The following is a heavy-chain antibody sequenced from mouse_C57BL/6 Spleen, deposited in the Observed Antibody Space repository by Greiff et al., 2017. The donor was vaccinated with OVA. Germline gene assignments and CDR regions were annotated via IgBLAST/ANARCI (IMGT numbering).Heavy chain of an antibody. CDR3: ARDYYYGSSLYWYFDV. V-gene: IGHV1-22*01. CDR2: INPNNGGT. CDR1: GYTFTDYN. D-gene: IGHD1-1*01. J-gene: IGHJ1*03. Sequence: VQLQESGPELVKPGASVKMSCKASGYTFTDYNMNWVKQSHGKSLEWIGYINPNNGGTSYNQKFKGKATLTVNKSFSTDYMELRSLTSEDSAVYYCARDYYYGSSLYWYFDVWGTGTTVTVSS.